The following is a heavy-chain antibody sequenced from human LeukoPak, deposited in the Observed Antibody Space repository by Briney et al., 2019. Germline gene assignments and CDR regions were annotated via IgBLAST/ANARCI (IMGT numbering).Heavy chain of an antibody. CDR2: IYTSGST. V-gene: IGHV4-4*07. CDR3: ARDRVPAAPSDYYYYYGMDV. Sequence: PSETLFLTCTVSGGSISSYYWSWIRQPAGKGLEWIGCIYTSGSTNYNPSLKSRVTMSVDTSKNQFSLKLSSVTAADTAVYYCARDRVPAAPSDYYYYYGMDVWGQGTTVTVSS. J-gene: IGHJ6*02. D-gene: IGHD2-2*01. CDR1: GGSISSYY.